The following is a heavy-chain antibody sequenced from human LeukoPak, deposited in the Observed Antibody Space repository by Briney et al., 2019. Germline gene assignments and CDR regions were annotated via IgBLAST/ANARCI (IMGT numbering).Heavy chain of an antibody. CDR2: IYYTGGT. Sequence: KPSETLSLTCTVSGGSIRPFYWNWIRQPPGKGLEWIGYIYYTGGTSYSPSLNSRATISVDTSKNQISLKLNSVTAAKTAVYYCARGRLMVANTRAFDIWGQGTMVPVSS. J-gene: IGHJ3*02. CDR3: ARGRLMVANTRAFDI. CDR1: GGSIRPFY. V-gene: IGHV4-59*12. D-gene: IGHD2-8*01.